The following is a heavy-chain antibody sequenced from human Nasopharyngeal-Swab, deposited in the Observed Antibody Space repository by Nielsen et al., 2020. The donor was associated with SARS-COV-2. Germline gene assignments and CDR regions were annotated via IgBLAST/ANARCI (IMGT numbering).Heavy chain of an antibody. J-gene: IGHJ4*02. CDR3: TRRNDC. Sequence: GASLKISGAASGFTVSSSYMSWVRQAPGKGLERISLMFSGGSAYYAGSVEGRFTVSRDESRNTLYLQMNNLRAEDTAVYYCTRRNDCWGQGTLVTVSS. CDR2: MFSGGSA. CDR1: GFTVSSSY. V-gene: IGHV3-53*01.